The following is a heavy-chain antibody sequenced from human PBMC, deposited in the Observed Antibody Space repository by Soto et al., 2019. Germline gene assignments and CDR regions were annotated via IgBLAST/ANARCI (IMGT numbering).Heavy chain of an antibody. J-gene: IGHJ3*02. CDR1: GFTFTSSA. CDR3: AAEVRGVIITGDAFDI. D-gene: IGHD3-10*01. V-gene: IGHV1-58*01. CDR2: IVVGSGNT. Sequence: GASVKVSCKASGFTFTSSAAQWVRQARGQRLEWIGWIVVGSGNTNYAQKFQERVTITRDMSTSTAYMELSSLRSEDTAVYYCAAEVRGVIITGDAFDIWGQGTMVTVSS.